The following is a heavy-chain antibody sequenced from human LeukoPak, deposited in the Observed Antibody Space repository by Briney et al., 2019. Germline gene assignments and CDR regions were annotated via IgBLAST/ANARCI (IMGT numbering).Heavy chain of an antibody. CDR1: GGSTSSYY. V-gene: IGHV4-34*01. J-gene: IGHJ1*01. CDR3: ATLRYCSGGSCFPKYFQH. D-gene: IGHD2-15*01. CDR2: INHSGST. Sequence: PSATLSLTCTVSGGSTSSYYWVWIRQPAGKGLEWIGEINHSGSTNYNPSLKSRVTISVDTSKNQFSLKLSSVTAADTAVYYCATLRYCSGGSCFPKYFQHWGQGTLVTVSS.